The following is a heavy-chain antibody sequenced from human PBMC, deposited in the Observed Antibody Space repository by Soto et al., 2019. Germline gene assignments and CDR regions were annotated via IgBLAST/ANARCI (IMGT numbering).Heavy chain of an antibody. CDR3: ACSARGLYGDYN. CDR1: GFTFTNYW. J-gene: IGHJ4*02. CDR2: INAEGTTT. Sequence: EVQLVESGGGLVQPGESLRLSCSSSGFTFTNYWMHWVRQAPGKGLVWVSRINAEGTTTNYADSVKGRFTTSRDNAKITLYLQMNSLGGEDTAVYYCACSARGLYGDYNWGQGTLVTVSS. D-gene: IGHD4-17*01. V-gene: IGHV3-74*01.